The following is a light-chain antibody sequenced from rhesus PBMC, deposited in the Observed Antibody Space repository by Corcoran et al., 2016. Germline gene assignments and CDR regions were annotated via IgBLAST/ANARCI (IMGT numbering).Light chain of an antibody. V-gene: IGKV1-28*01. CDR2: AAS. CDR3: LQHNSYPLT. J-gene: IGKJ4*01. CDR1: QGISSY. Sequence: DIQMTQSPSSLSASVGDTVTITCRASQGISSYLNWFQQKPGKAPKLLIYAASSLESGVPSRFSGSGSGTEFTITISSLQPEDFAAYYCLQHNSYPLTFGGGTKVEIK.